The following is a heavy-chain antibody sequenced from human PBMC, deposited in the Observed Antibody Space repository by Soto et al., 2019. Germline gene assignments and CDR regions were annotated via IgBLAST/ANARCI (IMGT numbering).Heavy chain of an antibody. CDR1: GGTFSSYA. Sequence: GASVKVSCKASGGTFSSYAISWVRQAPGQGLEWMGIINPSGGSTSYAQKFQGRVTMTRDTSTSTVYMELSSLRSDDTAVYYCARSIAARRTVDYWGQGTLVTVSS. CDR2: INPSGGST. D-gene: IGHD6-6*01. CDR3: ARSIAARRTVDY. V-gene: IGHV1-46*01. J-gene: IGHJ4*01.